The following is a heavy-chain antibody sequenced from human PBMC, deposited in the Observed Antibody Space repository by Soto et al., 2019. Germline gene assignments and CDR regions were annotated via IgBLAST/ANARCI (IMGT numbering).Heavy chain of an antibody. J-gene: IGHJ4*02. CDR1: GDSVSSNSAI. CDR2: TYYRSKWYN. Sequence: SQTRSLTCAISGDSVSSNSAIWNWIRQSPSRGLEWLGRTYYRSKWYNNYAESVKGRITINPDTSKNQFSLQLNSVTPEDTAVYYCSTWQFDYWGQGTLVTVSS. V-gene: IGHV6-1*01. CDR3: STWQFDY.